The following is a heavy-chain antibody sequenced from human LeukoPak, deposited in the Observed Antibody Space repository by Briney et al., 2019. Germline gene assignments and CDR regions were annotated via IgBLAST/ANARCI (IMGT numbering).Heavy chain of an antibody. D-gene: IGHD6-19*01. V-gene: IGHV4-59*01. CDR1: GGSISSYY. CDR2: IYYSGST. J-gene: IGHJ4*02. Sequence: SETLSLTCTVSGGSISSYYWSWIRQPPGKGLEWIGYIYYSGSTNYNPSLKSRVTISVDTSKNQFSLKLSSVTAVDTAVYYCASSCSSGWYPSHFDYWGQGTLVTVSS. CDR3: ASSCSSGWYPSHFDY.